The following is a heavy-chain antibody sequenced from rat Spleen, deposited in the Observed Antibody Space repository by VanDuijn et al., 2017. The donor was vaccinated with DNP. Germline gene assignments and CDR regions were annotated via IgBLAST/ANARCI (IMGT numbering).Heavy chain of an antibody. CDR1: GFNFSYYY. J-gene: IGHJ2*01. Sequence: EVQLVESGGGLVQPGRSLRLSCAASGFNFSYYYMAWVRQAPEKGLEWVATISTSGSRTYYPDSVSGRFTISRDDTKSSLYLQMNSLKSEDTATYYCARHPSYYDYWGQGVMVTVSS. CDR3: ARHPSYYDY. CDR2: ISTSGSRT. D-gene: IGHD1-7*01. V-gene: IGHV5-25*01.